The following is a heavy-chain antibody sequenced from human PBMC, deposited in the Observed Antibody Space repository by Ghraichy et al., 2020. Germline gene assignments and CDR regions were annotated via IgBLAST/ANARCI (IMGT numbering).Heavy chain of an antibody. Sequence: ASVKVSCKASGYTFTGYYMHWVRQAPGQGLEWMGWINPNSGGTNYAQKFQGRVTMTRDTSISTAYMELSRLRSDDTAVYYCARGDSSGWYSDYYFDYWGQGTLVTVSS. D-gene: IGHD6-19*01. CDR2: INPNSGGT. CDR1: GYTFTGYY. V-gene: IGHV1-2*02. CDR3: ARGDSSGWYSDYYFDY. J-gene: IGHJ4*02.